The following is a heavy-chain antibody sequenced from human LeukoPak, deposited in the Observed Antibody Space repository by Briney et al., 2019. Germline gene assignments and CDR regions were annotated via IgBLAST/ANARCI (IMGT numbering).Heavy chain of an antibody. CDR1: GFTFSNYW. CDR2: INPDGSRT. CDR3: ARDLRGKSDY. Sequence: AGGSLRLSCAASGFTFSNYWVHWVRQAPGKGLVWVSRINPDGSRTDYADSVKGRFTISRDNAKNTLYLQMNSLRAEDTAVYFCARDLRGKSDYWGQGTLVTVSS. V-gene: IGHV3-74*01. J-gene: IGHJ4*02. D-gene: IGHD4-23*01.